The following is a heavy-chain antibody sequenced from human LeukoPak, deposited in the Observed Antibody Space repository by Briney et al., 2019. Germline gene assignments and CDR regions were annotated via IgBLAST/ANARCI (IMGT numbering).Heavy chain of an antibody. CDR2: MNPNSGNT. CDR1: GHTFTSYD. Sequence: ASVKVSCKASGHTFTSYDINWVRQAAGQGLEWMGWMNPNSGNTAYAQKFQGRVTMTRNTSISTAYMELSSLRSEDTAVYYCAREDYYDSGSFDPWGQGTLVTVSS. D-gene: IGHD3-22*01. J-gene: IGHJ5*02. CDR3: AREDYYDSGSFDP. V-gene: IGHV1-8*02.